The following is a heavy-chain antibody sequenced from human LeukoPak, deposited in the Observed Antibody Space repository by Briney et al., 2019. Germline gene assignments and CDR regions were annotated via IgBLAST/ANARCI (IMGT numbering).Heavy chain of an antibody. Sequence: ASVKVSCKDSGGTFSRYAISWVRQATGQGLEWMGGIIPIFGTANYAQKFQGRVTITADESTSTAYMELSSLRSEDTAVYYCARDPVVVVAATHYYYGMDVWGQGTTVTVSS. CDR1: GGTFSRYA. CDR3: ARDPVVVVAATHYYYGMDV. V-gene: IGHV1-69*13. D-gene: IGHD2-15*01. J-gene: IGHJ6*02. CDR2: IIPIFGTA.